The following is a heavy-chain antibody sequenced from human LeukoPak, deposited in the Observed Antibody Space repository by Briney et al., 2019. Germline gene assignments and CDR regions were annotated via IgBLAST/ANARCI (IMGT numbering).Heavy chain of an antibody. J-gene: IGHJ4*02. V-gene: IGHV1-18*01. CDR3: ARVGYCSSTSCRINQLFDY. D-gene: IGHD2-2*01. CDR1: GYTFTGYG. CDR2: ISAYNGNT. Sequence: ASVKVSCKASGYTFTGYGISWVRQAPGQGLEWMGWISAYNGNTNYAQKLQGRVTMTTDTSTSTAYMELRSLRSDDTAVYYCARVGYCSSTSCRINQLFDYWGQGTLVTVSS.